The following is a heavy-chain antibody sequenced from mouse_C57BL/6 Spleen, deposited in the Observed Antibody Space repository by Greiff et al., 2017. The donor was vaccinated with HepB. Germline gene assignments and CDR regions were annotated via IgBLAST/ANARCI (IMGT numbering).Heavy chain of an antibody. CDR1: GYTFTDYY. CDR3: ASSYYSNYGDYAMDY. Sequence: EVQLQQSGPVLVKPGASVKMSCKASGYTFTDYYMNWVKQSHGKSLEWIGVINPYNGGTSYNQKFKGKATLTVDKSSSTAYMELNSLTSEDSAVYYCASSYYSNYGDYAMDYWGQGTSVTVSS. D-gene: IGHD2-5*01. V-gene: IGHV1-19*01. J-gene: IGHJ4*01. CDR2: INPYNGGT.